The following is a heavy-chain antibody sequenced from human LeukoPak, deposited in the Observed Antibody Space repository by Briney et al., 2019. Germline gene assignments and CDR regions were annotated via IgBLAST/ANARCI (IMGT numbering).Heavy chain of an antibody. CDR2: IYYSGSS. Sequence: SETLSLTCTVSGDSISRGDYYWSWIRQPPGKGLEWIGYIYYSGSSYYNPSLKSRVTISVDTSKNQLSLKLSSVTAADTAVYYCARDPSDYGMDVWGQGTTVTVSS. CDR1: GDSISRGDYY. D-gene: IGHD1-26*01. V-gene: IGHV4-30-4*01. J-gene: IGHJ6*02. CDR3: ARDPSDYGMDV.